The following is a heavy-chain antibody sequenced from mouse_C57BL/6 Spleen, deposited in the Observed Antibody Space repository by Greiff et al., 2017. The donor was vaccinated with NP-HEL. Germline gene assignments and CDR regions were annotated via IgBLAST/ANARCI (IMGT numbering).Heavy chain of an antibody. J-gene: IGHJ2*01. CDR2: ISSGSSTI. CDR1: GFTFSDYG. V-gene: IGHV5-17*01. Sequence: EVKLMESGGGLVKPGGSLKLSCAASGFTFSDYGMHWVRQAPEKGLEWFAYISSGSSTIYYADTVKGRFTISRDNAKNTLFMQMTRLGSEDTAMYYCAKGSPGFLYYFDYWGQGTTLTVSS. D-gene: IGHD4-1*01. CDR3: AKGSPGFLYYFDY.